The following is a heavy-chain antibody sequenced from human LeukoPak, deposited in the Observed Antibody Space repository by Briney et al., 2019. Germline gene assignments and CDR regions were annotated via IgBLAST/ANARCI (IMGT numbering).Heavy chain of an antibody. V-gene: IGHV3-23*01. CDR3: AKAPDSVWGRYRNNYLDS. D-gene: IGHD3-16*02. CDR2: ITGSGPTT. Sequence: GGSLRLSCVASGFTFSNHAMTWVRQAPGKELEWVSAITGSGPTTFYADSVKGRFTISRDNSNNLLALQMTSLRVEDTAVYYCAKAPDSVWGRYRNNYLDSWGQGVLVSVS. J-gene: IGHJ5*01. CDR1: GFTFSNHA.